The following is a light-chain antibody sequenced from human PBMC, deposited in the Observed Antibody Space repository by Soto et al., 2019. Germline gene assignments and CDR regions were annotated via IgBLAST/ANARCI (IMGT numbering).Light chain of an antibody. CDR2: DAS. CDR1: QSISSW. CDR3: LQYNSHWT. J-gene: IGKJ1*01. Sequence: DIQMTQSPSTLSASVRDRVTITCRASQSISSWLAWYQQRPGKAPKLLIYDASSLESGVPSRFGGSGSGTEFTLTVSSLQPDDFATYYCLQYNSHWTFGQGTKVDIK. V-gene: IGKV1-5*01.